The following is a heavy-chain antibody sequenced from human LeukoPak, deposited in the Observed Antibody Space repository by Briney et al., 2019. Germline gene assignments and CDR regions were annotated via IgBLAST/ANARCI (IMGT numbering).Heavy chain of an antibody. D-gene: IGHD3-3*01. V-gene: IGHV3-7*01. CDR1: GFTFSSYW. Sequence: GGSLRLSCAASGFTFSSYWMSWVRQAPGKGLEWVANIKQDGSEKYYVDSVKGRFTISRDNAKNSLYLQMNSLRAEDTAVYYCAREGYDFDYYYYYMDVWGKGTTATVSS. J-gene: IGHJ6*03. CDR3: AREGYDFDYYYYYMDV. CDR2: IKQDGSEK.